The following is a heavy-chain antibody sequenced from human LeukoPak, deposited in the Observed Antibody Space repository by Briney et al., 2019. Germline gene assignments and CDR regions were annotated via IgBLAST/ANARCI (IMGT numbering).Heavy chain of an antibody. Sequence: GASVKVSCKASGYTFTGYYMHWVRQAPGQGLEWMGWISPNSGGTNYAQKFQGRVTMTRDTSISTAYMELSRLRSDDTAVYYCAREGIDYGDYPFDYWGQGTLVTVSS. CDR1: GYTFTGYY. CDR3: AREGIDYGDYPFDY. J-gene: IGHJ4*02. CDR2: ISPNSGGT. D-gene: IGHD4-17*01. V-gene: IGHV1-2*02.